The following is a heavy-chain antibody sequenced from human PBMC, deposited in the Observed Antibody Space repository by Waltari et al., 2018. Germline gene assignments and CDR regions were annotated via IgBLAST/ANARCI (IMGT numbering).Heavy chain of an antibody. Sequence: QLQLQESGPGLVKPSETLSLTCTVSGGSISSSSYYWGWIRQPPGKGLEWIGSIYYSGSTYYNPSRKSRVTISVDTSKNQFSLKLSSVTAADTAVYYCARRSAYYYGNWGQGTLVTVSS. D-gene: IGHD3-10*01. CDR1: GGSISSSSYY. V-gene: IGHV4-39*07. J-gene: IGHJ4*02. CDR2: IYYSGST. CDR3: ARRSAYYYGN.